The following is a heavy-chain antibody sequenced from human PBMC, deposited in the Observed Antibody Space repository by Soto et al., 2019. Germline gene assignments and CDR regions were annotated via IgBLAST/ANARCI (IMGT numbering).Heavy chain of an antibody. J-gene: IGHJ4*02. V-gene: IGHV4-39*01. CDR3: ARQPNEYSSSWVQVAH. CDR2: IYYTGST. CDR1: GGSVSSSRYY. Sequence: QLQLQESGPGLVKPSETLSLTCSVSGGSVSSSRYYWDWIRQPPGKGLEWIGNIYYTGSTYYNPTGKSRVTISVNTFKNQFSLKLNSATAADTAVYYCARQPNEYSSSWVQVAHWGQGAVVTVSS. D-gene: IGHD6-13*01.